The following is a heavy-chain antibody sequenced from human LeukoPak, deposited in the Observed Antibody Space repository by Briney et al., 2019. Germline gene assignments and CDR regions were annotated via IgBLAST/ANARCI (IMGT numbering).Heavy chain of an antibody. J-gene: IGHJ4*02. CDR3: ARVSGGDPGGGGYYFDY. CDR1: GGSFSSGDYC. D-gene: IGHD2-21*01. Sequence: PSETLSLTCTVSGGSFSSGDYCWSWIRQPPGKGLEWIGYIYYSGSTYYNPSLKSRVTISVDTSKNQFSLKLSSVTAADTAVYYCARVSGGDPGGGGYYFDYWGQGTLVTVSS. CDR2: IYYSGST. V-gene: IGHV4-30-4*08.